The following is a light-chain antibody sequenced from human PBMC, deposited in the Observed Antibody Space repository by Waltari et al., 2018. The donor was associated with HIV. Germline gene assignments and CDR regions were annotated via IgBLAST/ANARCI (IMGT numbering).Light chain of an antibody. CDR1: RPNIGGNF. V-gene: IGLV1-47*01. CDR3: AAWDDSLSGLYV. J-gene: IGLJ1*01. CDR2: RDN. Sequence: QSVLTQPPSASGTPGQRVTISCSGSRPNIGGNFVYWSKQPRGTAPKLLIYRDNQRPSGVPDRFSGSKSGTSASLAINGLRSEDEADYYCAAWDDSLSGLYVFGTGTKVTVL.